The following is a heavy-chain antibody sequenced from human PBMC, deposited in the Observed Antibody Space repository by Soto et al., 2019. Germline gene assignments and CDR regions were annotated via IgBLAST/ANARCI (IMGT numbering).Heavy chain of an antibody. D-gene: IGHD6-6*01. V-gene: IGHV4-39*01. CDR3: ARPYFSSSSMFDY. J-gene: IGHJ4*02. Sequence: SETLSLTGTVSGDSISSSTYYWGWIRQPPGKGLEWIGCIYHTGTTYYNPSLKSRVTISVDTSKNQFSLKLSSVTAADTAVYYCARPYFSSSSMFDYWGQGTLVTVSS. CDR1: GDSISSSTYY. CDR2: IYHTGTT.